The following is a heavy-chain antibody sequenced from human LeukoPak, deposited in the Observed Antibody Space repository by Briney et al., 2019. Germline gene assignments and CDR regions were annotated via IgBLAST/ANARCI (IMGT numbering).Heavy chain of an antibody. CDR2: IYYSGST. Sequence: SETLSLTCTVSGGSISSYYWSWIRQPPGKGLEWIGYIYYSGSTNYNPSLKSRVTISVDTSKNQFSLKLSSVTAADTAVYYCARFRGYCSGGSCYSGGFWFDPGGQGTLVTVSS. CDR3: ARFRGYCSGGSCYSGGFWFDP. J-gene: IGHJ5*02. D-gene: IGHD2-15*01. CDR1: GGSISSYY. V-gene: IGHV4-59*01.